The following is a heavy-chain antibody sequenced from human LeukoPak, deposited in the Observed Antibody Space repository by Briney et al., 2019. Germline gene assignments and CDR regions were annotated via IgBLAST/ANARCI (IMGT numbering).Heavy chain of an antibody. CDR3: AKDIVKDYDILTGYYPFDY. Sequence: GGSLRLSCAASGFTFSSYAMSWVRQAPGKGLEWVSAISGSGGSTYYADSVKGRFTISRDNSKNSLYLQMNSLRTEDTALYYCAKDIVKDYDILTGYYPFDYWGQGTLVTVSS. V-gene: IGHV3-23*01. J-gene: IGHJ4*02. D-gene: IGHD3-9*01. CDR1: GFTFSSYA. CDR2: ISGSGGST.